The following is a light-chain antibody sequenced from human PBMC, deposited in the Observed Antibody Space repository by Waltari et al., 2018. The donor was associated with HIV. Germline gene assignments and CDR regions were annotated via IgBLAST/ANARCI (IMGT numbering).Light chain of an antibody. CDR1: KLGDKY. CDR3: QAWDSSTREVV. V-gene: IGLV3-1*01. Sequence: SYEVTQTPSVSVSPGQTASITCSGDKLGDKYACWYQQRPGQSPVLVIYQDTKRPSGIPERFSGSNSGNTATLTIGGTQAMDEADYYCQAWDSSTREVVFGGGTKLTVL. J-gene: IGLJ2*01. CDR2: QDT.